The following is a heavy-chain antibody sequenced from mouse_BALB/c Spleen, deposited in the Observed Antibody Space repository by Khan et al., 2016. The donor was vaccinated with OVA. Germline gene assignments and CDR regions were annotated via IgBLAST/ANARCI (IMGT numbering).Heavy chain of an antibody. CDR3: ARRGLNGSFGY. CDR2: IDPSTGYA. J-gene: IGHJ3*01. Sequence: VQLQQSGAELAKPGASLKMSCTASGYSFITYWIHWVKQRPGQGLEWIGYIDPSTGYAEYNQKFTDKATLTADKSSSTAYMQLTSLTSEDSAVYYWARRGLNGSFGYWGQGTLVTVAA. CDR1: GYSFITYW. D-gene: IGHD1-1*02. V-gene: IGHV1-7*01.